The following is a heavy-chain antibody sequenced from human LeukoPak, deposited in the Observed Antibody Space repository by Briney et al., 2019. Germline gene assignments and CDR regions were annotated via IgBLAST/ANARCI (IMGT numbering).Heavy chain of an antibody. CDR1: GYSISSGYY. CDR3: ARDLRTAMVHWYFDL. D-gene: IGHD5-18*01. Sequence: SETLSLTCTVSGYSISSGYYWGWIRQPPGKGLEWIGSIYHSGNTYYNPSLKSRVTISVDTSKNQFSLKLSSVTAADTAVYYCARDLRTAMVHWYFDLWGRGTLVTVSS. V-gene: IGHV4-38-2*02. CDR2: IYHSGNT. J-gene: IGHJ2*01.